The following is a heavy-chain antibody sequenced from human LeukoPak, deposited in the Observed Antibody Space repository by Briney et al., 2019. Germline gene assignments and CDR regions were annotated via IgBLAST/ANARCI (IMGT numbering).Heavy chain of an antibody. J-gene: IGHJ4*02. CDR3: AKGPVVPIATYFFDY. D-gene: IGHD2-2*01. Sequence: PGGSLRLSCAASGFTFSSYAMTWVRQAPGKGLEWVSAVSGSGDTTYYADFVKGRFTISRDNSKNTLYVQMNSLRAEDTAVYYCAKGPVVPIATYFFDYWVQGALVIVS. V-gene: IGHV3-23*01. CDR1: GFTFSSYA. CDR2: VSGSGDTT.